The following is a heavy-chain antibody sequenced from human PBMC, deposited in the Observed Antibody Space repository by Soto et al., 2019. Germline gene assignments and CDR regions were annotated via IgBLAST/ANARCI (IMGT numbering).Heavy chain of an antibody. Sequence: EVQLVQSGAEVKQPGESLKISCKASGYRITSYWIAWVRQMPGQGLEWMGIIFPDDSDTRYSPSFHGQVTISVDKSISTAYLQWSSLKASDSAMYYCTRGGVSTRSFDYWGQGTLVTVSS. D-gene: IGHD3-3*01. CDR2: IFPDDSDT. V-gene: IGHV5-51*01. CDR1: GYRITSYW. CDR3: TRGGVSTRSFDY. J-gene: IGHJ4*02.